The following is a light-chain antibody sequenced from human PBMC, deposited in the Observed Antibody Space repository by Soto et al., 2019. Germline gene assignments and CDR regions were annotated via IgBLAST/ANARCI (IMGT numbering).Light chain of an antibody. CDR3: QQSDSTPYT. V-gene: IGKV1-39*01. CDR1: QTISTY. J-gene: IGKJ2*01. Sequence: DIQMTQSPSSLSASVGDRVTITCRASQTISTYLNWYQQKPGKAPRLLIYDASSLLSGVPSRFSSSGSVTDFTLTIASLQPEDFATYDCQQSDSTPYTFGQGTKVEI. CDR2: DAS.